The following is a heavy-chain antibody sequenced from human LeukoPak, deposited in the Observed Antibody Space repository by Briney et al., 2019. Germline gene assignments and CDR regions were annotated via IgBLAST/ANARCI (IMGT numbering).Heavy chain of an antibody. CDR1: GYTFTSYA. CDR3: AREWRGSWYRIPDY. D-gene: IGHD6-13*01. Sequence: GASVKVSCKASGYTFTSYAMNWVRQAPGQGLEWMGWINTNTGNPTYAQGFTGRFVFSLDTSVSTAYLQISSLKAEDTAVYYCAREWRGSWYRIPDYWGQGTLVTVSS. J-gene: IGHJ4*02. CDR2: INTNTGNP. V-gene: IGHV7-4-1*02.